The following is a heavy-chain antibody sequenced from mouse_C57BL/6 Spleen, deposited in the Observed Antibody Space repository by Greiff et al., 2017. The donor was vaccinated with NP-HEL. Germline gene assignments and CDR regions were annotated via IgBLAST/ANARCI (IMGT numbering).Heavy chain of an antibody. V-gene: IGHV1-52*01. CDR3: AREKSNYFAY. D-gene: IGHD2-5*01. Sequence: LQQPGGERGRTGSSVRLSCKASGYTFTSYWMHWVKQRPIQGLEWIGNIDPSDSETHYNQKFKDKATLTVDKSSSTAYMQLSSLTSEDSAVYYCAREKSNYFAYWGQGTLVTVSA. CDR2: IDPSDSET. CDR1: GYTFTSYW. J-gene: IGHJ3*01.